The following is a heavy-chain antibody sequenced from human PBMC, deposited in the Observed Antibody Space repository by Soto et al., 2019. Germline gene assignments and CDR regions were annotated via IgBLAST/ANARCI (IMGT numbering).Heavy chain of an antibody. CDR1: GCTCGSYG. Sequence: GRSMRLSSAAAGCTCGSYGVRWVSQDPGKGMEWVAVIWYDGSNKYYADSVKGRFTISRDNAKNSLYLQMNSLRAEDTAVYYCARASRCCGWYCSSTSCYANPYYYYSYMEVWGKGTTVTVSS. J-gene: IGHJ6*03. D-gene: IGHD2-2*01. CDR2: IWYDGSNK. CDR3: ARASRCCGWYCSSTSCYANPYYYYSYMEV. V-gene: IGHV3-33*01.